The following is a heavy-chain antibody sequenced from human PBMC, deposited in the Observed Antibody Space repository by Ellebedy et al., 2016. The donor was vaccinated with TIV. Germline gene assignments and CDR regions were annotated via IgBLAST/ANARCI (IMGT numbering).Heavy chain of an antibody. CDR3: AKNSNYFGREGGYFDY. CDR1: QFMFDSYG. Sequence: PGGSLRLSCAASQFMFDSYGMVWVRQAPGKGLEVVAVISYDERDEYYADSVKGQFTISRDNSKNTLYLQMNRLRPEDTALYYCAKNSNYFGREGGYFDYWGQGTLVTVSS. D-gene: IGHD4-11*01. CDR2: ISYDERDE. V-gene: IGHV3-30*18. J-gene: IGHJ4*02.